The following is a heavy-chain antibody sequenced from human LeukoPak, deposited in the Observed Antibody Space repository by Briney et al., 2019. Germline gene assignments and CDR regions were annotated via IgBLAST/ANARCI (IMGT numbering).Heavy chain of an antibody. CDR3: AREAMPMGGYEGY. CDR2: IYYSGST. Sequence: PSETLSLTCTVSGGSISSGGYYWSWIRQHPGKGLEWIGYIYYSGSTYYNPSLKSRVTISVDTSKNQFSLKLSSVTAADTAVYYCAREAMPMGGYEGYWGQGTLVTVSS. D-gene: IGHD5-12*01. J-gene: IGHJ4*02. CDR1: GGSISSGGYY. V-gene: IGHV4-31*03.